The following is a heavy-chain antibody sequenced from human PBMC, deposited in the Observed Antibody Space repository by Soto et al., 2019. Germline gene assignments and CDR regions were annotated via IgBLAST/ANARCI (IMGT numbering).Heavy chain of an antibody. CDR3: ARALILTGYYIHDAFDI. V-gene: IGHV4-30-2*01. J-gene: IGHJ3*02. CDR1: GGSITSGAFS. CDR2: IFHSGST. D-gene: IGHD3-9*01. Sequence: SETLSLTCAVSGGSITSGAFSWSWIRQPPGKGLEWIGYIFHSGSTFFNPSLESRVTISIDRSNNQLSLKLSSVTAADTAVYYCARALILTGYYIHDAFDIWGQGTMVTVSS.